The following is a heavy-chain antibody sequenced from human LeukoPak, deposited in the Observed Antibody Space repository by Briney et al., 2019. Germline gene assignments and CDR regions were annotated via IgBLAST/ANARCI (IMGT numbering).Heavy chain of an antibody. D-gene: IGHD3-22*01. CDR1: GGSFSGYY. CDR2: INHSGTT. CDR3: ARGNYYDDR. J-gene: IGHJ4*02. Sequence: SETLSLTCGVYGGSFSGYYWSWLRQPPGKGLEWIGEINHSGTTNYNPSLKSRVTISVDTSKNQFSLKLSSVTAADTAVYYCARGNYYDDRWGQGTLVTVSS. V-gene: IGHV4-34*01.